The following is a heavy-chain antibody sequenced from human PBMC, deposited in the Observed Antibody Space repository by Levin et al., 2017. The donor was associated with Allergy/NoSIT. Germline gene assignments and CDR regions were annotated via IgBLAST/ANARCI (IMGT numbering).Heavy chain of an antibody. CDR1: GFTFSDYW. CDR2: IRQDGSET. J-gene: IGHJ4*02. CDR3: ARDLSLGGFIDY. Sequence: GGSLRLSCAASGFTFSDYWMTWVRQAPGKGLEWLGNIRQDGSETHYVDSVGGRFSISRDNAKNSLYLQMTSLRADDTAVYFCARDLSLGGFIDYWGQGILVTVSS. V-gene: IGHV3-7*04. D-gene: IGHD5-12*01.